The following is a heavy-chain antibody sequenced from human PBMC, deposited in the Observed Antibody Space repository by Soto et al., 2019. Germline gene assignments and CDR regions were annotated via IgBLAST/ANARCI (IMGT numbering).Heavy chain of an antibody. V-gene: IGHV3-30*18. CDR1: GFTFSSYG. D-gene: IGHD2-2*01. Sequence: VGSLRLSCAASGFTFSSYGMHWVRQAPGKGLEWVAVISYDGSNKYYADSVKGRFTISRDNSKNTLYLQMNSLRAEDTAVYYCAKDRGYCSSTSCSYYGMDVWGQGTTVTVSS. CDR3: AKDRGYCSSTSCSYYGMDV. CDR2: ISYDGSNK. J-gene: IGHJ6*02.